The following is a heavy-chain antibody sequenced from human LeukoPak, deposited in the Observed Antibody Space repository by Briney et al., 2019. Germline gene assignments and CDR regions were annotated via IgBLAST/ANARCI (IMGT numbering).Heavy chain of an antibody. CDR3: ARLGLHGSGTYYFFDY. D-gene: IGHD3-10*01. Sequence: ASVKVSCKASGQSLTGYFIHWVRQAPGQGLEWVGRIDPNTGDTIYAQNFQGRVTVTSATSISTAYMELSRLTSDDTAVYFCARLGLHGSGTYYFFDYWGQGTLVNVSS. V-gene: IGHV1-2*06. CDR1: GQSLTGYF. CDR2: IDPNTGDT. J-gene: IGHJ4*02.